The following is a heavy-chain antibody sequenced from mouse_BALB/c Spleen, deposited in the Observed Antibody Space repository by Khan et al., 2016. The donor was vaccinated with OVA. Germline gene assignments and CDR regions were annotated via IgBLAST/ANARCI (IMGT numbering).Heavy chain of an antibody. Sequence: QVQLQQSGAELMKPGASVKISCKATGYTFSSYWIEWVRQRPGHGLEWIGEILPGSGSTRYNEKLRAKATFTADTSSNTAYMQLSSLTSEGSAVYFCARGIRPDWYFDVWGAGTPVTVSS. D-gene: IGHD2-12*01. CDR3: ARGIRPDWYFDV. V-gene: IGHV1-9*01. J-gene: IGHJ1*01. CDR2: ILPGSGST. CDR1: GYTFSSYW.